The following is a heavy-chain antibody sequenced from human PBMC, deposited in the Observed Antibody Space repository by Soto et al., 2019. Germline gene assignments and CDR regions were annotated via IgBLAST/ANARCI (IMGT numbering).Heavy chain of an antibody. V-gene: IGHV3-7*01. J-gene: IGHJ4*02. Sequence: GGSLRLSCAASGFTFSSYWMSWVRQAPGKGLEWVANIKQDGSEKYYVDSVKGRFTISRDNAKNSLYLQMNSLRAEDTAVYYCARRTSYFDYYFDYWGQGTLVTVSS. CDR3: ARRTSYFDYYFDY. CDR1: GFTFSSYW. CDR2: IKQDGSEK. D-gene: IGHD3-9*01.